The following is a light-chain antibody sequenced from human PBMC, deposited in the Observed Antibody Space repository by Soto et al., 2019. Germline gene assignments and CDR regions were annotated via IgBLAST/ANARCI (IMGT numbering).Light chain of an antibody. CDR1: QGIYNY. CDR3: QQYNSALLT. V-gene: IGKV1-27*01. J-gene: IGKJ5*01. Sequence: DIQMTQSPSSLSASVGDRVTITCRASQGIYNYLAWYQQKPGKAPKLLIYAASTLEAGVPSRCSGSGSGTDFTLTISSLQPEDFASYYCQQYNSALLTFGQGTRLQIK. CDR2: AAS.